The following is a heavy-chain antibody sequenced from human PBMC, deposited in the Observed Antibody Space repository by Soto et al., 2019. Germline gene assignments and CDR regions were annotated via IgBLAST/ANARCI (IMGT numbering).Heavy chain of an antibody. CDR2: ISNSGSNR. Sequence: EVQLLEYGGGLVQPGGSLRLSCAASGFTFSNYVMSWVRQAPGKWLEWVSSISNSGSNRYYAESVKGRVTISRDNSNNTLYLQMNSLRAEDTALYYCARRGRTLPHYSYYMDVWGKGTTVTVSS. V-gene: IGHV3-23*01. J-gene: IGHJ6*03. CDR3: ARRGRTLPHYSYYMDV. CDR1: GFTFSNYV.